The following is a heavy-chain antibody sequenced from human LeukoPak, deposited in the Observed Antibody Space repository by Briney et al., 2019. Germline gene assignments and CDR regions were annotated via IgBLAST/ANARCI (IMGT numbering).Heavy chain of an antibody. J-gene: IGHJ6*03. Sequence: ASVKVSCKASGYTFTSYDIIWVRQATGQGLEWMGWMNPNSGNTGYAQKFQGRVTITRNTSISTAYMELSSLRSEDTAVYYCARGEAKSYYYYMDVWGEGTTVTVSS. CDR2: MNPNSGNT. CDR1: GYTFTSYD. V-gene: IGHV1-8*03. CDR3: ARGEAKSYYYYMDV.